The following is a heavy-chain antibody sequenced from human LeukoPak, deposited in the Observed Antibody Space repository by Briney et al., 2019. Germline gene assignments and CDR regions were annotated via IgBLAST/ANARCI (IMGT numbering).Heavy chain of an antibody. CDR3: ARESGRVPYYYYYYMDV. V-gene: IGHV3-7*01. J-gene: IGHJ6*03. Sequence: PGGSLRLSCAASGFTFSSYWMSWVRQAPGKGLEWVANIKQDGSEKYYVDSVKGRFTISRDNAKNSLYLQMNSLRAEDTAVYYCARESGRVPYYYYYYMDVWGKGTTVTVSS. D-gene: IGHD2-15*01. CDR2: IKQDGSEK. CDR1: GFTFSSYW.